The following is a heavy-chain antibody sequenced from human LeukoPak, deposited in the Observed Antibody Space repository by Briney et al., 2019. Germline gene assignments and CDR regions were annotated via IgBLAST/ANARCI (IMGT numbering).Heavy chain of an antibody. V-gene: IGHV4-4*07. CDR2: IYNSGST. CDR1: GGSISSYY. J-gene: IGHJ4*02. CDR3: AREERNYDSSGYYYRFDY. D-gene: IGHD3-22*01. Sequence: SETLSLTCTVSGGSISSYYWSWIRQPAGKGLEWIGRIYNSGSTTYNPSLKSRVTISVDTSKNQFSLKLSSVTAADTAVYYCAREERNYDSSGYYYRFDYWGQGTLVTVSS.